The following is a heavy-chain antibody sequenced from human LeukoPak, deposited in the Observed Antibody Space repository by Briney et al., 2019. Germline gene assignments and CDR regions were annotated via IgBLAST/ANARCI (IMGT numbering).Heavy chain of an antibody. CDR1: GFTFSAYS. V-gene: IGHV3-21*01. Sequence: SGGSLRLSCATSGFTFSAYSMNWDRQAPGKWLEWVSSISGSSIYINYADSVKGRFTISSDNAKNSLYLQMNSLRAEDTAVYYCARALYDSSGYYFDYWGQGTLVTVSS. CDR3: ARALYDSSGYYFDY. J-gene: IGHJ4*02. CDR2: ISGSSIYI. D-gene: IGHD3-22*01.